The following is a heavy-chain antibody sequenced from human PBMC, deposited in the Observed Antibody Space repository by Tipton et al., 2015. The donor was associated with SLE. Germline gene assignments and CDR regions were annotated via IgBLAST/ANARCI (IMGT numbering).Heavy chain of an antibody. D-gene: IGHD2-8*01. CDR2: FYYSGST. V-gene: IGHV4-59*11. J-gene: IGHJ5*02. CDR1: GGSISSHY. Sequence: TLSLTCTVSGGSISSHYWSWIRQSPGKGLEWIGYFYYSGSTQYNPSLKSRVTISVDTSKNQFSLEVRSVTAADTAVYYCARGGFIRMGQWFDPWGQGTLVTVSS. CDR3: ARGGFIRMGQWFDP.